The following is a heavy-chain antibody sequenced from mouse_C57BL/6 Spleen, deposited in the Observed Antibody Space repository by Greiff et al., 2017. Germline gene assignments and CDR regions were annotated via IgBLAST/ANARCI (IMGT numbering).Heavy chain of an antibody. CDR1: GFTFSSYA. D-gene: IGHD1-1*01. CDR2: ISDGGSYT. V-gene: IGHV5-4*01. J-gene: IGHJ4*01. CDR3: ARGGRNYVAMDY. Sequence: EVQLVESGGGLVKPGGSLKLSCAASGFTFSSYAMSWVRQTPGQRLEWVATISDGGSYTYYPDNVKGRFTISRDNAKNNLYLQMSHLKSEDTAMYYCARGGRNYVAMDYWGQGTSVTVSS.